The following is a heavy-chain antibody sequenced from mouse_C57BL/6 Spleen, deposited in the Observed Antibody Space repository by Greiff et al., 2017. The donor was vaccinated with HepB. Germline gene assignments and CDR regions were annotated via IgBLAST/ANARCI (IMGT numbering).Heavy chain of an antibody. CDR3: ALLGTALYYAMDY. J-gene: IGHJ4*01. V-gene: IGHV1-22*01. D-gene: IGHD3-1*01. CDR2: INPNNGGT. Sequence: VQLQQSGPELVKPGASVKMSCKASGYTFTDYNMHWVKQSHGKSLEWIGYINPNNGGTSYNQKFKGKATLTVNKSSSTAYMELRSLTSEDSAVYYCALLGTALYYAMDYWGQGTSVTVSS. CDR1: GYTFTDYN.